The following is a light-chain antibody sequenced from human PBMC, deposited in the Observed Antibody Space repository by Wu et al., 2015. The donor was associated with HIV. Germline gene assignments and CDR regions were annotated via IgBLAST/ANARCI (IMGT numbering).Light chain of an antibody. CDR1: QNITSN. CDR3: QQYSNWPWT. Sequence: EIVVTQSPATLSVSPGEGATLSCRASQNITSNLAWYQQKPGQTPRLLIYGASTRATGIPARFSGSGSVTDFTLTISSLQSEDFAVYYCQQYSNWPWTFGQGTKVEIK. V-gene: IGKV3-15*01. J-gene: IGKJ1*01. CDR2: GAS.